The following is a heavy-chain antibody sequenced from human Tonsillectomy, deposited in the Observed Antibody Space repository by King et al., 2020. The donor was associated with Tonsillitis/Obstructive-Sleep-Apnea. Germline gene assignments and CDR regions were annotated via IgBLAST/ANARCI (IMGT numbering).Heavy chain of an antibody. CDR2: INPSDGIT. CDR3: VRDDKDGRHLDY. CDR1: GYTFTRNY. V-gene: IGHV1-46*01. Sequence: VQLVESGAEVKKPGASVKVSCKATGYTFTRNYVHWVRQAPGQGLEWMGLINPSDGITTYAQKFQARVTMTTDTSTSTVNMELSSLRAEDTAVYYCVRDDKDGRHLDYWGQGSLVSVSS. J-gene: IGHJ4*02. D-gene: IGHD2-15*01.